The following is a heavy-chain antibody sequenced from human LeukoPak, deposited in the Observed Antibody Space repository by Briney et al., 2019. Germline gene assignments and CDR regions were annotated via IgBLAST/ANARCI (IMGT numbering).Heavy chain of an antibody. CDR3: AREGCSGGSCYYYYYYYGMDV. CDR2: ISSSSSYI. Sequence: GGSLRHSCAASGFTFSSYSMNWVRQAPGKGLEWVSSISSSSSYIYYADSVKGRFTISRDNAKNSLYLQMNSLRAEDTAVYYCAREGCSGGSCYYYYYYYGMDVWGQGTTVTVSS. D-gene: IGHD2-15*01. V-gene: IGHV3-21*01. J-gene: IGHJ6*02. CDR1: GFTFSSYS.